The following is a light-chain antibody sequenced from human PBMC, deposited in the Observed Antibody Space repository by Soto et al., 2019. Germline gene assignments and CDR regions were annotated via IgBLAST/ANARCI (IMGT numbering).Light chain of an antibody. Sequence: EIVLTQSPATLSLSPGERATLSCRASQSIRSPFLARYQQKPGQAPRLFIHGASSRATGIPDRFSGSGSGTDFTLTISRLEPADFAVYYCGSDEWTFGQGTKVE. CDR2: GAS. CDR1: QSIRSPF. J-gene: IGKJ1*01. CDR3: GSDEWT. V-gene: IGKV3-20*01.